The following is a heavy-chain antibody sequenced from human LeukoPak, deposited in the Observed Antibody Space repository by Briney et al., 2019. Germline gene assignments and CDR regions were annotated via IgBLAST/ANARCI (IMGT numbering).Heavy chain of an antibody. D-gene: IGHD6-6*01. CDR1: GFTFSSYW. V-gene: IGHV3-74*01. J-gene: IGHJ4*02. Sequence: PGGSLRLSCAASGFTFSSYWMHWVRQAPGKGLVWVSRINSDGSSTSYADSVKGRFTISRDNAKNTLYLQMNSLRAEDTAVYYCASTEYSSSEFDYWGQRALVTVSS. CDR3: ASTEYSSSEFDY. CDR2: INSDGSST.